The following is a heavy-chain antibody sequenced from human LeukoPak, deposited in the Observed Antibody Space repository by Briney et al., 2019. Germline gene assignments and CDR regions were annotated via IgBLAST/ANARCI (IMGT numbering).Heavy chain of an antibody. CDR2: ITATSSST. D-gene: IGHD3-16*01. J-gene: IGHJ4*02. CDR3: ALPGGY. CDR1: GFTFSTYG. Sequence: GGSLRLSCAASGFTFSTYGMSWVRQAPGKGLEWVSAITATSSSTYDADSVQGRFTISRDNSKDTLYLQMNSLRAEDTAVYYCALPGGYWGQGTLVTVSS. V-gene: IGHV3-23*01.